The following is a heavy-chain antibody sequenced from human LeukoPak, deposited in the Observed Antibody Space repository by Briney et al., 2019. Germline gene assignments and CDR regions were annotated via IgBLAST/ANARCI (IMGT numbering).Heavy chain of an antibody. V-gene: IGHV1-69*05. Sequence: SVKVSCKASGYTFTSYAISWVRQAPGQGLEWMGGIIPIFGTANYAQKFQGRVTITTDESTSTAYMELSSLRSEDTAVYYCASSRAALNYYFDYWGQGTLVTVSS. CDR3: ASSRAALNYYFDY. CDR1: GYTFTSYA. D-gene: IGHD2-15*01. J-gene: IGHJ4*02. CDR2: IIPIFGTA.